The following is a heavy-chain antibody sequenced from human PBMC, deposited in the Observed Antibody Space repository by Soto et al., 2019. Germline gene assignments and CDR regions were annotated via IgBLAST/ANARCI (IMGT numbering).Heavy chain of an antibody. V-gene: IGHV4-4*07. CDR3: GRDNRMVRGGTAFDY. CDR1: GGSISSYY. CDR2: IYTSGST. D-gene: IGHD3-10*01. Sequence: SETLSLTCTVSGGSISSYYWSWIRQPAGKGLEWIGRIYTSGSTNYNPSLKRRVTMSVDTSKNQFSLKLSSVTAADTAVYYCGRDNRMVRGGTAFDYWGQGTLVTVSS. J-gene: IGHJ4*02.